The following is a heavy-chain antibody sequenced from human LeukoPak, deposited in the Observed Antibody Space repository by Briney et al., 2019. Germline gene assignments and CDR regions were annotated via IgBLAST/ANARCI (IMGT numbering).Heavy chain of an antibody. CDR1: GFTLSSYW. D-gene: IGHD2-15*01. J-gene: IGHJ5*02. V-gene: IGHV3-74*01. CDR3: ARDGGIGWFDP. CDR2: INSDGSST. Sequence: GGSLRLSCAASGFTLSSYWMHWVRQAPGKGLVWDSRINSDGSSTSYADSVKGRFTISRDNAKNTLYLQMNSLRAEDTAVYYCARDGGIGWFDPWGQGTLVTVSS.